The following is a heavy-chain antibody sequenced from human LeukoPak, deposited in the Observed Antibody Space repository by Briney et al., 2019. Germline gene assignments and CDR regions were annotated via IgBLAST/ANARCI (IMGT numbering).Heavy chain of an antibody. CDR1: GRIYTTYA. J-gene: IGHJ3*02. CDR3: ARDSPIPNPSCTGGTCLPMGGPFDI. Sequence: SVSLSCNASGRIYTTYAINWARQAPAQGLEWMGKPPSIFGSTNYAQRFQRRATITAEKSTSTAYMELSSLRSEDTAMYYCARDSPIPNPSCTGGTCLPMGGPFDIWGQGTMVTVSS. CDR2: PPSIFGST. V-gene: IGHV1-69*06. D-gene: IGHD2-15*01.